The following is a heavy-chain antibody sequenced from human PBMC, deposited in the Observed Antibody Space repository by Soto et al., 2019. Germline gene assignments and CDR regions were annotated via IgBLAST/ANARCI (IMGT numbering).Heavy chain of an antibody. CDR1: GGSISSSSYY. V-gene: IGHV4-39*01. CDR2: IYYSGST. D-gene: IGHD5-18*01. Sequence: SEALSLTCTVSGGSISSSSYYWGWIRQPPGKGLEWIGSIYYSGSTYYNPSLKSRVTISVDTSKNQFSLKLSSVTAADTAVYYCACIFSGGYGYGFYYYGMDVWGQGTTVT. J-gene: IGHJ6*02. CDR3: ACIFSGGYGYGFYYYGMDV.